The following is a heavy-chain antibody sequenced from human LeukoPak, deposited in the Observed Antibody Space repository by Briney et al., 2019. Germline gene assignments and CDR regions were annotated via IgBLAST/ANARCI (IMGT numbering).Heavy chain of an antibody. J-gene: IGHJ4*02. CDR1: RFTFSSYG. Sequence: GGSLRLSCAASRFTFSSYGMSWVRQAPGKGLEWVSGISSSGGSTYYADSVKGRFTISRDNSRNTLYLQMNSLRAEDTAVYYCARHSLWFGELSGGFDYWGQGTLVTVSS. D-gene: IGHD3-10*01. V-gene: IGHV3-23*01. CDR2: ISSSGGST. CDR3: ARHSLWFGELSGGFDY.